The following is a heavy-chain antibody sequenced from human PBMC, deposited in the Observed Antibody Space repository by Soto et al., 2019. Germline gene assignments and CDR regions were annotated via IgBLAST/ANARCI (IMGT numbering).Heavy chain of an antibody. CDR3: AKLDILTGSGGDAFDI. D-gene: IGHD3-9*01. CDR2: ISGSGGST. CDR1: GFTFSIYA. Sequence: PGGSLRLSCAASGFTFSIYAMSWVRQAPGKGLEWVSAISGSGGSTYYADSVKGRFTISRDNSKNTLYLQMNSLRAEDTAVYYCAKLDILTGSGGDAFDIWGQGTMVTVSS. V-gene: IGHV3-23*01. J-gene: IGHJ3*02.